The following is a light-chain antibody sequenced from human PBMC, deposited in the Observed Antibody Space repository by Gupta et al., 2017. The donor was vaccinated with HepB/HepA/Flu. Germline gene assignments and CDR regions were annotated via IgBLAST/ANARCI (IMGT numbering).Light chain of an antibody. CDR1: QSVLYSSNNKNY. Sequence: DIVMTQSPDSLAVSLGERAAINCKSSQSVLYSSNNKNYLAWYQQKPGHPPKLIIYWASTRESGVPDRFSGSGSGADFTLTISSLQAEDVAVYYCQQYHSLPLTFGGGTKGEIK. CDR3: QQYHSLPLT. V-gene: IGKV4-1*01. J-gene: IGKJ4*01. CDR2: WAS.